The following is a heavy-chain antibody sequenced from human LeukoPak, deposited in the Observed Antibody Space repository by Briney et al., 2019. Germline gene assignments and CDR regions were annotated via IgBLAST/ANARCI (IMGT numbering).Heavy chain of an antibody. CDR3: ARDRFYGSGSYAHFDY. CDR1: GFTFSSYE. J-gene: IGHJ4*02. D-gene: IGHD3-10*01. Sequence: GGSLRLSCAASGFTFSSYEMNWVRQAPGEVLEWVSYISSSGGTINYADSVKGRFTISRDNAKNSLYLQMNSLRVEDTAVYYCARDRFYGSGSYAHFDYWGQGTLVTVSS. V-gene: IGHV3-48*03. CDR2: ISSSGGTI.